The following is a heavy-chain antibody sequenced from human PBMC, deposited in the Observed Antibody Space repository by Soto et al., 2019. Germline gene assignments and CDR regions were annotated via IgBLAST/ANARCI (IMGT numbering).Heavy chain of an antibody. CDR2: IYHSGST. V-gene: IGHV4-4*02. CDR1: GGSISSSNW. CDR3: SRVPRYCSSTSCQYFDY. Sequence: QVQQQESGPGLVKPSGTLSLTCAVSGGSISSSNWWSWVRQPPGKGLERIGEIYHSGSTNYNPSLKSRVTISVDKSKNQFSLKLSSVTAAHTAVYYCSRVPRYCSSTSCQYFDYWGQGTLVTVSS. J-gene: IGHJ4*02. D-gene: IGHD2-2*01.